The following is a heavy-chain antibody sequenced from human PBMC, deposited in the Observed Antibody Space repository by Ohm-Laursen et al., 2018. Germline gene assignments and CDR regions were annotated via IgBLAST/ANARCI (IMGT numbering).Heavy chain of an antibody. CDR1: GFTFDDYA. CDR2: ISWNSGSI. J-gene: IGHJ4*02. V-gene: IGHV3-9*01. Sequence: SPRLSCAASGFTFDDYAMHWVRQAPGKGLEWVSGISWNSGSIGYADSVKGRFTISRDNAKNSLYLQMNSLRAEDTALYYCAKVGYWGQGTLVTVSS. CDR3: AKVGY.